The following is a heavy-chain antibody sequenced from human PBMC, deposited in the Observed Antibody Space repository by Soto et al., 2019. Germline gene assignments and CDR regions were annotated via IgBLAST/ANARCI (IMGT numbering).Heavy chain of an antibody. CDR3: ARRWGMGFDY. V-gene: IGHV4-59*01. J-gene: IGHJ4*02. D-gene: IGHD3-16*01. CDR1: GGSISSYY. Sequence: QVQLQESGPGLVKPSETLSLTCTVSGGSISSYYWSWIRQPPGKGLEWIGSIYYSGSTNYNPSLQSRVTISVDTSKNQFSLKLSSVTAADTAVYYCARRWGMGFDYWGQGTLVTVSS. CDR2: IYYSGST.